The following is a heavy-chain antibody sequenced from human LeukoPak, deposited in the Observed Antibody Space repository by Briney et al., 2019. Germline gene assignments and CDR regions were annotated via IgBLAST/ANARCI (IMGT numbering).Heavy chain of an antibody. V-gene: IGHV3-33*06. J-gene: IGHJ6*04. CDR1: GFSFSSYG. CDR3: AKWGGTCNNGVCYSSSYYLDV. D-gene: IGHD2-8*01. Sequence: GGSLRLSCAASGFSFSSYGMHWVRQAPGKGLEWVAVIWPDRSNKFHLESVQGRFTISRDNSRNTLYLQMNSLRAEDTATYYYAKWGGTCNNGVCYSSSYYLDVWGKGTTVIVSS. CDR2: IWPDRSNK.